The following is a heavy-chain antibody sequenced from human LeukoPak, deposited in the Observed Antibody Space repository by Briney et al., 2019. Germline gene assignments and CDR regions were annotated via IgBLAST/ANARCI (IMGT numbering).Heavy chain of an antibody. CDR3: ARGVPATGEYYYYYMDV. Sequence: ASVKVSCKASGYTFTSYGIFWVRQAPGQGLEWMGWISVYNGNKNYAQKLQGRVTMTTDTSTSTAYMELRSLRSDDTAVFYCARGVPATGEYYYYYMDVWGKGTTVTVSS. V-gene: IGHV1-18*01. J-gene: IGHJ6*03. CDR2: ISVYNGNK. CDR1: GYTFTSYG. D-gene: IGHD3-16*01.